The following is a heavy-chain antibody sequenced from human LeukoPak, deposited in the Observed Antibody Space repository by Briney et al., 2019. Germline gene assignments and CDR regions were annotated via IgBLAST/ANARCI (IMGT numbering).Heavy chain of an antibody. CDR1: GYTLTELS. CDR3: ATEVLAAVAGWY. Sequence: ASVTVSCTVSGYTLTELSMHWVRQAPGKGLEWMGGFDPEDGETIYAQKFQGRVTMTEDTSTDTAYMELSSLRSEDTAVYYCATEVLAAVAGWYWGQGTLVTVSS. J-gene: IGHJ4*02. CDR2: FDPEDGET. V-gene: IGHV1-24*01. D-gene: IGHD6-19*01.